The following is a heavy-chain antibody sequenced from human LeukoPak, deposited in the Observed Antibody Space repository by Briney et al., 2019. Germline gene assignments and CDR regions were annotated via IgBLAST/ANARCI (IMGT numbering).Heavy chain of an antibody. D-gene: IGHD2-2*01. CDR1: GYTFTGYY. J-gene: IGHJ4*02. CDR3: ARYLGAPAATFDY. CDR2: INPNSGGT. Sequence: ASVKVSCKASGYTFTGYYMQWVRQAPGHGLEWMGWINPNSGGTKYAQKFQGRVTMTSDTSIDTAYMEVTSLRSDDTAVYYCARYLGAPAATFDYWGQGTLVTVSS. V-gene: IGHV1-2*02.